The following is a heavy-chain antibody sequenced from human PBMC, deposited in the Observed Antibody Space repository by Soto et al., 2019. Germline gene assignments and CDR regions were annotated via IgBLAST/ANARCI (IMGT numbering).Heavy chain of an antibody. J-gene: IGHJ5*02. V-gene: IGHV1-8*01. Sequence: ASVKVSCKASGYTFTSYDINWVRQATGQGFEYLGWMNPNSGNTGYAQKLQGRVTMTTDTSTSTAYMELRSLRSDDTAVYYCARELPPGIAAAGHNWFDPWGQGTLVTVSS. CDR2: MNPNSGNT. CDR3: ARELPPGIAAAGHNWFDP. CDR1: GYTFTSYD. D-gene: IGHD6-13*01.